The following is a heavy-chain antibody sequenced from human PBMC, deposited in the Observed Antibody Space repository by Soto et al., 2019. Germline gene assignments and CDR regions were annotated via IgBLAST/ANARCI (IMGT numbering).Heavy chain of an antibody. CDR2: MYYSGST. CDR3: ARDDTIIYGMDV. Sequence: QVQLQESGPGLVKPSQTLSLTCTVSGGSISSGGYYWSWIRQHPGKVLEWIGYMYYSGSTYYTPSLKSGVTISVDTSKNQFSLKLCSVTAADTAVDYCARDDTIIYGMDVWGQVTTVTVSS. D-gene: IGHD3-9*01. J-gene: IGHJ6*02. CDR1: GGSISSGGYY. V-gene: IGHV4-31*03.